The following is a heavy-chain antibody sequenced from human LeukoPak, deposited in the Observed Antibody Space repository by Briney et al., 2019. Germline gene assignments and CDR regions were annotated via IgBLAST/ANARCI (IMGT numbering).Heavy chain of an antibody. CDR3: ARGFPPLSFDY. CDR1: GFVFSNYA. D-gene: IGHD2/OR15-2a*01. J-gene: IGHJ4*02. Sequence: GGSLRLSCAASGFVFSNYAMYWVRQAPGKGLEWVSSISSSSSYIYYADSVKGRFTISRDNAKNSLYLQMNSLRAEDTAVYYCARGFPPLSFDYWGQGTLVTVSS. V-gene: IGHV3-21*01. CDR2: ISSSSSYI.